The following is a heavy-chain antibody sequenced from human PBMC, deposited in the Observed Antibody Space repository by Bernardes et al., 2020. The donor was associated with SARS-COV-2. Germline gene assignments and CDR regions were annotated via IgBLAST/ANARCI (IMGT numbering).Heavy chain of an antibody. Sequence: GGSLRLSRAASGFTFSSYWMHWVRQVPGKGLVWVSRTDKDGKNTNYADSVKGRFTVSRDNAKNTLSLQMNSLRVEDTAVYYCVRDKDGYNYWGQGTLVTVSS. CDR3: VRDKDGYNY. D-gene: IGHD5-12*01. CDR2: TDKDGKNT. CDR1: GFTFSSYW. V-gene: IGHV3-74*01. J-gene: IGHJ4*02.